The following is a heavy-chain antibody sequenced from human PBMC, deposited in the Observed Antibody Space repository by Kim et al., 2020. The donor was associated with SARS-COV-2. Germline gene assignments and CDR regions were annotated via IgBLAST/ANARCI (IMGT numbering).Heavy chain of an antibody. D-gene: IGHD2-15*01. CDR2: IYYSGST. V-gene: IGHV4-31*03. J-gene: IGHJ4*02. CDR3: ARDPGSANDLGVAATPWYFDY. CDR1: GGSISSGGYY. Sequence: SETLSLTCTVSGGSISSGGYYWSWIRQHPGKGLEWIGYIYYSGSTYYNPSLKSRVTISVDTSKNQFSLKLSSVTAADTAVYYCARDPGSANDLGVAATPWYFDYWGQGTLVTVSS.